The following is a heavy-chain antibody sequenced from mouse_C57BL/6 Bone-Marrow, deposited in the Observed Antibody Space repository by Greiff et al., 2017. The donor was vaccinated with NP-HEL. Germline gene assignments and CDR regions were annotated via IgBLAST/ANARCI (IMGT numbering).Heavy chain of an antibody. V-gene: IGHV5-4*01. J-gene: IGHJ3*01. D-gene: IGHD2-13*01. Sequence: EVMLVESGGGLVKPGGSLKLSCAASGFTFSSYAMSWVRQTPEKRLEWVATISDGGSYTYYPDNVKGRFTLARDNAKNNLYLQMSHLKSEDTAMYYCARDRDSPWFAYWGQGTLVTVSA. CDR1: GFTFSSYA. CDR2: ISDGGSYT. CDR3: ARDRDSPWFAY.